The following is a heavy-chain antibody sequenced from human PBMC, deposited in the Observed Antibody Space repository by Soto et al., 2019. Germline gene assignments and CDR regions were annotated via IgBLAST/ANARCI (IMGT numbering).Heavy chain of an antibody. D-gene: IGHD6-13*01. J-gene: IGHJ4*02. CDR3: AKSSVWYPYFHS. CDR2: ISYGGGTT. V-gene: IGHV3-23*01. CDR1: EFTFSNYA. Sequence: TGGSLRLSCAASEFTFSNYAMSWVRQAPGKGLEWVSAISYGGGTTYYADSVKGQFTISRDNSRDTLFLQMNSLRAEDTAIYYCAKSSVWYPYFHSWGQGTLVTVSS.